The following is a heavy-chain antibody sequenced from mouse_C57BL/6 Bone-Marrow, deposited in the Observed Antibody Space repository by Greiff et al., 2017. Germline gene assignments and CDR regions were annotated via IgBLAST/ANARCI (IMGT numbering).Heavy chain of an antibody. D-gene: IGHD2-1*01. CDR1: GYTFTSYW. Sequence: QVQLQQPGAELVMPGASVKLSCKASGYTFTSYWMHWVKQRPGQGLEWIGEIDHSDSYTNYNQKFKGKSTLTVDKSTSTAYMQLSSLTSEDSAVYYFAREAMGNYAYFDYWGQGTTLTVSS. CDR3: AREAMGNYAYFDY. CDR2: IDHSDSYT. V-gene: IGHV1-69*01. J-gene: IGHJ2*01.